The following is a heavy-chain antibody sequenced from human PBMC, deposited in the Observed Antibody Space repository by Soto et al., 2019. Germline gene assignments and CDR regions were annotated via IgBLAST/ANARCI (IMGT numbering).Heavy chain of an antibody. Sequence: GGSLRLSCAASGFTFSTYGMHWVRQAPGKGLEWVAVISYDGSDKYYADSVKGRFTISRDNSKNTLYLQMNSLRVEDTAVYYCAKDNSGWYYWLDYWGQGTPVTVSS. J-gene: IGHJ4*02. CDR3: AKDNSGWYYWLDY. D-gene: IGHD1-26*01. CDR1: GFTFSTYG. CDR2: ISYDGSDK. V-gene: IGHV3-30*18.